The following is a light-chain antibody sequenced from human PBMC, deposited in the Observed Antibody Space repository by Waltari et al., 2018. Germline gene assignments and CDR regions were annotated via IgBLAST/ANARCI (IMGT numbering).Light chain of an antibody. Sequence: EKVMTQSPATLSVSPGERATLSCRASQSVSNHLAWYQQRPGQAPRLLIYGASARAAGVPARVSGSGSGTEFTLSIDSLQSEDFALYFCQQYNSWPFTFGPGTQVDIK. V-gene: IGKV3-15*01. J-gene: IGKJ3*01. CDR2: GAS. CDR3: QQYNSWPFT. CDR1: QSVSNH.